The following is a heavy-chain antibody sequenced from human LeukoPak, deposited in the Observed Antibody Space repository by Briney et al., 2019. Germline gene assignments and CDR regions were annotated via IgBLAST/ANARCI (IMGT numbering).Heavy chain of an antibody. Sequence: PGESLKISCKGSGYSFTSHWIGWVRQMPGKGLEWMGIIYPGDSDTRYSPSLQGQVTISADKSISTAYLQWSSLKASDTAMYYCARHDLVAAAGIDYWGQGTLVTVSS. CDR1: GYSFTSHW. D-gene: IGHD6-13*01. J-gene: IGHJ4*02. V-gene: IGHV5-51*01. CDR3: ARHDLVAAAGIDY. CDR2: IYPGDSDT.